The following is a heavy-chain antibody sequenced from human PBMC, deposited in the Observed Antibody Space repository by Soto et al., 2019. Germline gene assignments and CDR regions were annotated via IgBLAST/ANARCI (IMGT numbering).Heavy chain of an antibody. Sequence: SETLSLTCTVSGGSISSCGYYWSLIRQHPGKSLEWIGYIYYSGSTYYNPSLKSRVTISVDTSKTQISLKLSSVTTADTAVYYCARKATAAAGRFPPYHFEYRGQGTLVTVFS. CDR2: IYYSGST. V-gene: IGHV4-61*08. CDR3: ARKATAAAGRFPPYHFEY. D-gene: IGHD6-13*01. CDR1: GGSISSCGYY. J-gene: IGHJ4*02.